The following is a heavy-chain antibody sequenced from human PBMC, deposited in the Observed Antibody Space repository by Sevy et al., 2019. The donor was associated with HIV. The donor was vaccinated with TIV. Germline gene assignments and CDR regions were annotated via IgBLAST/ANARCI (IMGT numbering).Heavy chain of an antibody. CDR2: IKQDGSEA. J-gene: IGHJ5*02. D-gene: IGHD1-26*01. Sequence: GGSLRLSCVASGFNFRNFWVSSVRQAPGKGLECVADIKQDGSEAYYVDSVKGRFTISRDNAKNSLYLQMNSLRDEDTAMYFCVRDKEVGASILDAWGQGTPVTVSS. CDR1: GFNFRNFW. V-gene: IGHV3-7*03. CDR3: VRDKEVGASILDA.